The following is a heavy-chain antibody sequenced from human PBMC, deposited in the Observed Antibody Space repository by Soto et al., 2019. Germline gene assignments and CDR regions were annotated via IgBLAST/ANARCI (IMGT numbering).Heavy chain of an antibody. Sequence: GGSLRLSCAASGFTFSSYSMSWVRQAPGKGLEWVSAISGSGGSTYYADSVKGRFTIARDNSKNTLYLQMSIMSAEDTAVYYCATASGYSSSSGDYWGQGTLVTVSS. CDR2: ISGSGGST. V-gene: IGHV3-23*01. D-gene: IGHD6-13*01. CDR1: GFTFSSYS. J-gene: IGHJ4*02. CDR3: ATASGYSSSSGDY.